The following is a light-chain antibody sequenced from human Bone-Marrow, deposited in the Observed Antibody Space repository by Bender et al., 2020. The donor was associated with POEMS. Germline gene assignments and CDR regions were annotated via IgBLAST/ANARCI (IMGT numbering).Light chain of an antibody. CDR2: SSH. J-gene: IGLJ1*01. CDR1: SSNIGAHA. Sequence: QSVLTQPPSASGTPGQRVTISCSGGSSNIGAHAVNWYQHLPGTDPKLLIYSSHRWHSEVPDRFSGSRSGTSPSLAISGLQSEDEADYYCSSYTPRSTFVFGTGTKVTVL. V-gene: IGLV1-44*01. CDR3: SSYTPRSTFV.